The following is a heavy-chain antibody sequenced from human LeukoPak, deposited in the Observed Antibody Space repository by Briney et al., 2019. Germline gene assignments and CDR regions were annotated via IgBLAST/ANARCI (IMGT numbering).Heavy chain of an antibody. CDR3: ARVGIAVAVDAFDI. Sequence: GGSLRLSCAASGFTFDDYGMSWVRHAPGKGREWVAGINWNGGSTGYPAPVKGRFTISRDKAKNSLYLQMNSLRAEGTALYYCARVGIAVAVDAFDIWGQGTMVTVSS. J-gene: IGHJ3*02. D-gene: IGHD6-19*01. CDR1: GFTFDDYG. CDR2: INWNGGST. V-gene: IGHV3-20*04.